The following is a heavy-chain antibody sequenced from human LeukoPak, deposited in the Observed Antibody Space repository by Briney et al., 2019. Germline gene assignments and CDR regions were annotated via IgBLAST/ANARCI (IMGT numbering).Heavy chain of an antibody. CDR3: ARVGRLIQLWLLSFDAFDI. CDR2: ISAYNGNT. V-gene: IGHV1-18*01. CDR1: GYTFTSYG. D-gene: IGHD5-18*01. J-gene: IGHJ3*02. Sequence: ASVKVSCKASGYTFTSYGISWVRQAPGQGLEWMGWISAYNGNTNYAQKLQGGVTMTTDTSTSTAYMELRSLRSDDTAVYYCARVGRLIQLWLLSFDAFDIWGQGTMVTVSS.